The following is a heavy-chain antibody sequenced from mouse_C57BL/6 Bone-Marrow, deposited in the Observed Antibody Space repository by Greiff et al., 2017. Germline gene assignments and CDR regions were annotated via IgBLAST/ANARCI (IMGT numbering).Heavy chain of an antibody. CDR1: GYTFTDYY. CDR2: IGPGSGST. Sequence: QVQLQQSGAELVKPGASVKISCKASGYTFTDYYINWVKQRPGQGLEWIGKIGPGSGSTYYNEMFKGKATLTADKSSSTAYMQLSSLTSEDSAVYFCARPVIYYYGSSLYWYFDVWGTGTTVTVSS. V-gene: IGHV1-77*01. D-gene: IGHD1-1*01. J-gene: IGHJ1*03. CDR3: ARPVIYYYGSSLYWYFDV.